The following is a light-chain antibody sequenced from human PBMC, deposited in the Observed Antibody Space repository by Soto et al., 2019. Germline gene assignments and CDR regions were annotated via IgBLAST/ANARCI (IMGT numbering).Light chain of an antibody. CDR3: QQYVSSQIT. J-gene: IGKJ5*01. Sequence: EIVLTQSPGTLSLSPGERAALSCGASQSVGSSYLAWYQQKPGQAPRLLIYGASSRATGIPDRFSGSGSGTDFTLTISRLEPEEFAVYYCQQYVSSQITFGQGTRLEIK. V-gene: IGKV3-20*01. CDR2: GAS. CDR1: QSVGSSY.